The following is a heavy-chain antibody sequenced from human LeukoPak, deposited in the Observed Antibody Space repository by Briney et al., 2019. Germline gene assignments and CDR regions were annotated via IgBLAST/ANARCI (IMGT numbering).Heavy chain of an antibody. J-gene: IGHJ4*02. D-gene: IGHD2-15*01. CDR3: ARDGYCSGGSCYSSN. CDR1: GGSFSGYY. CDR2: IYYSGST. V-gene: IGHV4-31*11. Sequence: SETLSLTCAVHGGSFSGYYWSWIRQHPGKGLEWIGYIYYSGSTYYNPSLKSRVTISVDTSKNQFSLKLSSVTAADTAVYYCARDGYCSGGSCYSSNWGQGTLVTVSS.